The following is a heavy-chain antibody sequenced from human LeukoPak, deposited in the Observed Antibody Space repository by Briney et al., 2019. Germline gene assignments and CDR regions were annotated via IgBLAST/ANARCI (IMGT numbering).Heavy chain of an antibody. J-gene: IGHJ4*02. Sequence: PGGSLRLSCAASGFMFSGYWMHWVRQGPEKGLELVSRIDNDGNGIIYADSVKGRFTTSRDNAKNSLYLQMNSLRAEDTAVYYCARGAYDFWSGYQMSDYWGQGTLVTVSS. CDR2: IDNDGNGI. D-gene: IGHD3-3*01. CDR1: GFMFSGYW. CDR3: ARGAYDFWSGYQMSDY. V-gene: IGHV3-74*01.